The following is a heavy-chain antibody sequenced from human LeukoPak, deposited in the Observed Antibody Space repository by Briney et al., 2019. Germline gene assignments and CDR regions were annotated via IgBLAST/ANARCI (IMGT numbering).Heavy chain of an antibody. Sequence: SGGSLRLSCAASGFTFSSYSMNWVRQAPGKGLEWVSSISSSSSYIYYADSVKGRFTISRDNAKNSLYLQMNSLRAEDTAVYYCARDDYEENWFDPWGQGTLVTVSS. D-gene: IGHD4-17*01. J-gene: IGHJ5*02. CDR2: ISSSSSYI. V-gene: IGHV3-21*01. CDR3: ARDDYEENWFDP. CDR1: GFTFSSYS.